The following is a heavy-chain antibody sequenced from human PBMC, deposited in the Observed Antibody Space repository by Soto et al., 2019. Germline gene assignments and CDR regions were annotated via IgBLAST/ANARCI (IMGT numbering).Heavy chain of an antibody. CDR1: GSTFRSYG. D-gene: IGHD3-10*01. CDR3: ARWEGTGRGFDC. J-gene: IGHJ4*02. V-gene: IGHV3-33*01. Sequence: QVQVVESGGGVVQPGRSRRLSCAASGSTFRSYGMHWVRQAPGKGLEWVALIWYDGSNKDYADSVKGRFTISRDNVKNKLFLQMNSLRAEDTAVYYCARWEGTGRGFDCWGQGTLVTVSS. CDR2: IWYDGSNK.